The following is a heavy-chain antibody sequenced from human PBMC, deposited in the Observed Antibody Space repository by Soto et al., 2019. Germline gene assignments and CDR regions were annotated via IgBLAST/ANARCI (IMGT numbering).Heavy chain of an antibody. V-gene: IGHV3-23*01. Sequence: EVQVLESGGGLVQPGGSLRLSCAGAGFTFINYAMNWVRQAPGKGLEWVSSIRGGGDAAFFPDSVRGRFTISRDNSKNTVTLQMNSLRVDDTAVYYCARKILGSTTRPNYWYFELWGRGNLVTVSS. CDR1: GFTFINYA. CDR3: ARKILGSTTRPNYWYFEL. D-gene: IGHD7-27*01. J-gene: IGHJ2*01. CDR2: IRGGGDAA.